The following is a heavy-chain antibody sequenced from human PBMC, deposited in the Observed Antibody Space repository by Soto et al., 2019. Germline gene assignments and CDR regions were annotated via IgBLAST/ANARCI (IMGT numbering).Heavy chain of an antibody. CDR3: TGPTPFFNY. J-gene: IGHJ4*02. D-gene: IGHD1-7*01. CDR1: GISFVDYV. CDR2: ITGSSDTT. V-gene: IGHV3-23*01. Sequence: PGGSLRLSCAASGISFVDYVMSWVRQAPGKGLEWVSGITGSSDTTYYADSVKGRFTISRDNSKNTLFLQMNSLTADDTAVYYCTGPTPFFNYWGRGTLVTVSS.